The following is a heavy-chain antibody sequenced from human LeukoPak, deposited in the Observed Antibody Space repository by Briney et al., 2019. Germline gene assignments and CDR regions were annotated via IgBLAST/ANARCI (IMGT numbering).Heavy chain of an antibody. CDR2: IIPILGIA. V-gene: IGHV1-69*04. Sequence: SVKVSCKASGGTFSSYAISRVRQAPGQGLEWMGRIIPILGIANYAQKFQGRVTITADKSTSTAYMELSSVTAADTAVYYCARLPSRRGAFDIWGQGTMVTVSS. CDR1: GGTFSSYA. CDR3: ARLPSRRGAFDI. J-gene: IGHJ3*02.